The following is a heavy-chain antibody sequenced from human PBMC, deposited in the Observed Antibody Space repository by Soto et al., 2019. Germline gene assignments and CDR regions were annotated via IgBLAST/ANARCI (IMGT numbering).Heavy chain of an antibody. J-gene: IGHJ5*02. Sequence: GGSLRLSCAASGFTFSSYGMHWVRQAPGKGLEWVSAISGSGGSTYYADSVKGRFTISRDNSKNTLYLQMNSLRAEDTAVYYCAKDQGLLWFGDPVPWGQGTLVTVSS. CDR3: AKDQGLLWFGDPVP. V-gene: IGHV3-23*01. D-gene: IGHD3-10*01. CDR1: GFTFSSYG. CDR2: ISGSGGST.